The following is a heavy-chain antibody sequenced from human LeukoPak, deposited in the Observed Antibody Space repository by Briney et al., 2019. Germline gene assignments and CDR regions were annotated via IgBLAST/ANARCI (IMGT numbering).Heavy chain of an antibody. J-gene: IGHJ6*02. CDR2: ISYSGST. CDR3: ARQRSGVVTIDV. CDR1: GGFINNYY. V-gene: IGHV4-59*08. Sequence: SETLSLTCSVSGGFINNYYWSWIRQPPGKGMEWIGYISYSGSTNYNPSLKSRVTISVDTSKNQFSLKLISVTAADTAVYYCARQRSGVVTIDVWGQGTTVTVSS. D-gene: IGHD2-21*02.